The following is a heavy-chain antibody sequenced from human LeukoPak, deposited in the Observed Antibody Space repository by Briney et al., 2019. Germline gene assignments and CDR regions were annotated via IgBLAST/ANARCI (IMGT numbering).Heavy chain of an antibody. Sequence: PRGSLRLSCAASGFTFSSYSMNWVRQAPGKGLEWVSSISSSSSYISYADSVEGRFTISRDNAKNSLYLQMNSLRAEDTAVYYCARAPRGSGWSHFFNWGQGTLVTVSS. V-gene: IGHV3-21*01. CDR3: ARAPRGSGWSHFFN. D-gene: IGHD6-19*01. CDR1: GFTFSSYS. CDR2: ISSSSSYI. J-gene: IGHJ4*02.